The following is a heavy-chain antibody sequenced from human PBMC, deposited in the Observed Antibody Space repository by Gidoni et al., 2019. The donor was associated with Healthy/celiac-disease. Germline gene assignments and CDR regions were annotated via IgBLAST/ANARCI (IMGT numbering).Heavy chain of an antibody. CDR1: GYTFTGYY. V-gene: IGHV1-2*02. Sequence: QVQLVQSGAEVKKPGASVKVSCKASGYTFTGYYMHWVRQAPGQGLEWMGWINPNSGGTNYAQKFQGRVTMTRDTSISTAYMELSRLRSDDTAVYYCARDGLGDDYSNYVGYMDVWGKGTTVTVSS. CDR2: INPNSGGT. D-gene: IGHD4-4*01. J-gene: IGHJ6*03. CDR3: ARDGLGDDYSNYVGYMDV.